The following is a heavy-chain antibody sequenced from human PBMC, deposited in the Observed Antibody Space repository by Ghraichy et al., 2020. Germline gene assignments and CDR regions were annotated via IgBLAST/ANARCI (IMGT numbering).Heavy chain of an antibody. J-gene: IGHJ4*02. CDR3: AKGTRSGWYLPEV. CDR1: GFTFSSYA. Sequence: GGSLRLSCAASGFTFSSYAMSWVRQAPGKGLEWVSGISDSGGSTYYADSVKGRFTISRDNSKNTLYLQMSSLRAEDTAVYYCAKGTRSGWYLPEVWGQGTLVTVSS. V-gene: IGHV3-23*01. CDR2: ISDSGGST. D-gene: IGHD6-19*01.